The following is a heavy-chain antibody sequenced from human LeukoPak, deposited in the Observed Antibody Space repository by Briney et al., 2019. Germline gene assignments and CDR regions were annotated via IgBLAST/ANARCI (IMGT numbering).Heavy chain of an antibody. D-gene: IGHD6-13*01. CDR1: GGSFSGYY. J-gene: IGHJ4*02. Sequence: PSETLSLTCAVYGGSFSGYYWSWIRQPPGKGLEWIGEINHSGSTYYNPSLKSRVTISVDTSKNQFSLKLSSVTAADTAVYYCARPGYSSSWYNTLDYWGQGTLVTVSS. V-gene: IGHV4-34*01. CDR2: INHSGST. CDR3: ARPGYSSSWYNTLDY.